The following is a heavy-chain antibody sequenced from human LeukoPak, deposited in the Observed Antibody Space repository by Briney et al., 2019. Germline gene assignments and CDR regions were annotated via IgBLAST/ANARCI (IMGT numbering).Heavy chain of an antibody. CDR3: ARSTVTGYFQH. CDR1: GGSFSGYY. V-gene: IGHV4-34*01. D-gene: IGHD4-17*01. J-gene: IGHJ1*01. Sequence: SETLSLTCAVYGGSFSGYYWSWIRQPPGKGLEWIGEINHSGSTNYNPSLKSRVTISVDTSKNQFSLKLSSVTAADTAVYYCARSTVTGYFQHWGQGTLVTVSS. CDR2: INHSGST.